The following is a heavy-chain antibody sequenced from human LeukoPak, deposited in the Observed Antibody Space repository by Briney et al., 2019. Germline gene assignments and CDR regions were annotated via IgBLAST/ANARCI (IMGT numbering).Heavy chain of an antibody. J-gene: IGHJ6*03. CDR2: IYSGGST. CDR3: ARGGSWFGEFRWWYMDV. V-gene: IGHV3-53*01. CDR1: GFPVSSNY. Sequence: PGGSLRLSCAASGFPVSSNYMSWVRQAPGKGLEWVSVIYSGGSTYYVDSVEGRFIISRDNSKNTVYLQMNRLRAEDTAVYYCARGGSWFGEFRWWYMDVWGKGTTVTISS. D-gene: IGHD3-10*01.